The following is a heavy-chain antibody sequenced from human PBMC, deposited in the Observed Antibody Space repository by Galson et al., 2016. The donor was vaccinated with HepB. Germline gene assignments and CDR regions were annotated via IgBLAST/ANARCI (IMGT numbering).Heavy chain of an antibody. CDR2: IYYSGST. CDR3: ARRRNYYDSSGYYYDYFDP. J-gene: IGHJ5*02. V-gene: IGHV4-39*01. D-gene: IGHD3-22*01. CDR1: GGSISSSSYY. Sequence: SETLSLTCTVSGGSISSSSYYWGWIRQPPGKGLEWIGSIYYSGSTSYNPSLKSRVIISVDTSKNQFSLKLSSVTAADTAVYYCARRRNYYDSSGYYYDYFDPWGQGTQVTVSS.